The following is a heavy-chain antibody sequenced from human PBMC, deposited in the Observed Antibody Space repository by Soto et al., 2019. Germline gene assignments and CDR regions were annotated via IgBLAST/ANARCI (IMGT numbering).Heavy chain of an antibody. CDR3: ARGFSGYYSSLDY. Sequence: QVHLVQSGAEVKRPGSSVKVSCEASGGSFSSDAITWVRQVPGQGLEWMGGIIPTFGAANYGRQFQGSVTISADESTRTVYMELSSLRCADTAVYYCARGFSGYYSSLDYWGQGTLVTVSS. J-gene: IGHJ4*02. CDR1: GGSFSSDA. D-gene: IGHD5-12*01. V-gene: IGHV1-69*01. CDR2: IIPTFGAA.